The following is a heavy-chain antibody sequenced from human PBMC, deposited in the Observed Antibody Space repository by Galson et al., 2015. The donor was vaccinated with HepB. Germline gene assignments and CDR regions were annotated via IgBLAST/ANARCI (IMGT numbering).Heavy chain of an antibody. CDR3: ARARYSTSPPDH. J-gene: IGHJ5*02. D-gene: IGHD2/OR15-2a*01. V-gene: IGHV1-18*04. CDR1: GYSFSNYG. Sequence: SVKVPCKAAGYSFSNYGISWVRQAPGQGLEWMGWISVYNGNGNYAQKFQGRLTMTTDTSTSTTYMELRSLRSDDTAVFYCARARYSTSPPDHWGQGTLVTVSS. CDR2: ISVYNGNG.